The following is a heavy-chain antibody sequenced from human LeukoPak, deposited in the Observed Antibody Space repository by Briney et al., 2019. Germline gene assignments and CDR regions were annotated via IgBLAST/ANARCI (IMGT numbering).Heavy chain of an antibody. CDR2: ISAYNGNT. D-gene: IGHD5-18*01. J-gene: IGHJ6*02. CDR3: ARDERVYSYGLYYYYGMDV. Sequence: ASVKVCCKASGYTFTSYGISWVRQAPGQGLEWMGWISAYNGNTNYAQKLQGRVTMTTDTSTSTAYMELRSLRSDDTAVYYCARDERVYSYGLYYYYGMDVWGQGTTVTVSS. CDR1: GYTFTSYG. V-gene: IGHV1-18*01.